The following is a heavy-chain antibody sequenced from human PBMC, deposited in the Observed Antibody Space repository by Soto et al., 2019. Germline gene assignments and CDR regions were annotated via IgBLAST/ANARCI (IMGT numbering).Heavy chain of an antibody. CDR1: GFTFSNYA. Sequence: GGSLRLSCAASGFTFSNYAMHWVRQAPGKGLEWVALTSYDGNNEYYTDSVKGRFTISRDNSKNTLFLQMNSPRPEDTAVYYCAKDKGVFNWATSYFDYWGQGALVTVSS. J-gene: IGHJ4*02. D-gene: IGHD1-1*01. V-gene: IGHV3-30*18. CDR3: AKDKGVFNWATSYFDY. CDR2: TSYDGNNE.